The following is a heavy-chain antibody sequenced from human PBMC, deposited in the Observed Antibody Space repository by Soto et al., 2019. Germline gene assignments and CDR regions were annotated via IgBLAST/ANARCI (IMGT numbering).Heavy chain of an antibody. CDR1: GGSMGSSSYY. Sequence: QVPLQESGPGLVKPSETLSLACSVFGGSMGSSSYYWAWIRQPLGKGLEWMGGMDYSGRAYYNSPLQCPVIISGDTFKNIFSLELNSGTGADTAVYYCARHKRITVVGVAPIRGIFDYWGKGDLVTVSS. CDR3: ARHKRITVVGVAPIRGIFDY. V-gene: IGHV4-39*01. D-gene: IGHD3-3*01. J-gene: IGHJ4*02. CDR2: MDYSGRA.